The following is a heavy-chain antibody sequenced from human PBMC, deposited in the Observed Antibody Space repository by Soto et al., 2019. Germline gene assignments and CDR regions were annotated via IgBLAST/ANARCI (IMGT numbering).Heavy chain of an antibody. CDR2: IIPIFGTA. D-gene: IGHD2-2*01. CDR3: ARDCSSTSCSYADYYYYYGMDV. J-gene: IGHJ6*02. V-gene: IGHV1-69*13. Sequence: ASVKVSCKASGGTFSSYAISWGRKAPGQGLEWMGGIIPIFGTANYAQKFQGRVTITADESTSTAYMELSSLRSEDTAVYYCARDCSSTSCSYADYYYYYGMDVWGQGTTVTVSS. CDR1: GGTFSSYA.